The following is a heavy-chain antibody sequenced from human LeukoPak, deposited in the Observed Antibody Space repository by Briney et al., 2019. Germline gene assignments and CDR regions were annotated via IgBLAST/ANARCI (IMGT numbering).Heavy chain of an antibody. D-gene: IGHD6-19*01. Sequence: SETLSLTCTVSGGSISTYHWSWIRQPPGKGLEWIGYIYYSGSTNYNPSLKSRVTISVDTSKNQFSLKLSSVTAADTAVYYCARQGFGSGWIFDYWGQGTLVTVSS. J-gene: IGHJ4*02. CDR1: GGSISTYH. V-gene: IGHV4-59*08. CDR2: IYYSGST. CDR3: ARQGFGSGWIFDY.